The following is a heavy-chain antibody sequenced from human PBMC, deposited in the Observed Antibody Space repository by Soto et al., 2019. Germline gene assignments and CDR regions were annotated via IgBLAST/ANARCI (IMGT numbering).Heavy chain of an antibody. V-gene: IGHV4-34*01. J-gene: IGHJ4*02. Sequence: SETLSLTCAVYGGSFSGYYWGWIRQPPGKGLEWIGGITHSGTTNYNPSLKSRVTISVDTSKNQFSLKLSSVTAADTAVYYCARPTEGALCFDYWGQGTLVTVSS. CDR1: GGSFSGYY. D-gene: IGHD1-26*01. CDR2: ITHSGTT. CDR3: ARPTEGALCFDY.